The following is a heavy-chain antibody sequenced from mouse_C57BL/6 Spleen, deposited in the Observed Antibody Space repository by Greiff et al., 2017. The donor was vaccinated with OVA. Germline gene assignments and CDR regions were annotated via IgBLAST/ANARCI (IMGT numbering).Heavy chain of an antibody. Sequence: EVQRVESGGDLVKPGGSLKLSCAASGFTFSSYGMSWVRQTPDKRLEWVATISSGGSYTYYPDSVKGRFTISRDNAKNTLYLQMSSLKSEDTAMYYCERRTTVEYYFDYWGQGTTLTVSS. J-gene: IGHJ2*01. D-gene: IGHD1-1*01. V-gene: IGHV5-6*01. CDR1: GFTFSSYG. CDR2: ISSGGSYT. CDR3: ERRTTVEYYFDY.